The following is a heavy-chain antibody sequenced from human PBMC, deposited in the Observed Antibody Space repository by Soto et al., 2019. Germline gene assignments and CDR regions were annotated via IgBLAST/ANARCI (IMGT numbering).Heavy chain of an antibody. CDR1: GYTFTSYG. V-gene: IGHV1-18*01. Sequence: QVQLVQSGAEVKKPGASVKVSCEASGYTFTSYGISWVRQAPGQGLEWMGWISAYNGNTNYAQKLQGRVTMTTDTSTSTAYMELRSLRSDDTAVYYCARDLGAYTCGGDCVIDGMDVWGQGTTVTVSS. J-gene: IGHJ6*02. CDR3: ARDLGAYTCGGDCVIDGMDV. CDR2: ISAYNGNT. D-gene: IGHD2-21*02.